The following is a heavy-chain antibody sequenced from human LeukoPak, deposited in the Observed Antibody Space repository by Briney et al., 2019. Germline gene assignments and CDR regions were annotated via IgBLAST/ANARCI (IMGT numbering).Heavy chain of an antibody. Sequence: GGSLRLSCAASGFPFSTYWMAWVCQAPGKGLDWVANIRKDGGAKFYAASVKGRFIISRDNAKNSLYLQMNNLRDEDTAVYYCASSHDSSGNDWGQGTLVTV. V-gene: IGHV3-7*01. D-gene: IGHD3-22*01. J-gene: IGHJ4*02. CDR3: ASSHDSSGND. CDR1: GFPFSTYW. CDR2: IRKDGGAK.